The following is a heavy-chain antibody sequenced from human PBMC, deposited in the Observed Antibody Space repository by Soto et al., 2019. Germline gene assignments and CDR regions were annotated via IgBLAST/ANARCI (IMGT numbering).Heavy chain of an antibody. D-gene: IGHD2-21*02. CDR2: MYSVERT. V-gene: IGHV4-4*02. Sequence: QVQLQESGPGLVKPSGTLSLTCAVSGGSIRNKDWCWSWVRQSPGKGLEWIGEMYSVERTIYNPSLKSRVTVSADESANRFSLRLNSVTAADTAVYYSARRGCDSIFGSFDNWGQGILVTVSS. CDR3: ARRGCDSIFGSFDN. CDR1: GGSIRNKDW. J-gene: IGHJ4*02.